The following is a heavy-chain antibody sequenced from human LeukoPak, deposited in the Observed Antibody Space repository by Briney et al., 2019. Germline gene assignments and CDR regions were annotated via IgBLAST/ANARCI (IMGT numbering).Heavy chain of an antibody. CDR3: AAGNYYFDY. Sequence: SETLSLTCTVSGGSISNYYWSWIRQPPGKGLEWIGYIYYSGSTNYNPSLKSRVTMSVDTSKNQFSLKLSPVTAADTAVYYFAAGNYYFDYWGQGTLVTVSS. J-gene: IGHJ4*02. CDR2: IYYSGST. V-gene: IGHV4-59*01. CDR1: GGSISNYY. D-gene: IGHD1-7*01.